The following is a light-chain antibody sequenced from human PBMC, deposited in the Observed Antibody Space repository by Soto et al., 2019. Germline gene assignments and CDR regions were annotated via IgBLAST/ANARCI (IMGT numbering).Light chain of an antibody. CDR1: SSDVGGYNY. Sequence: QSALTQPPSASGSPGQSVTISCPGTSSDVGGYNYVSWYQQYPGRAPKLMVYEVTKRLSGVPDRFSGSKSGNTASLTVSGLQAEDEADYYCSSYAASNNFYFVFGGGTKLTVL. CDR3: SSYAASNNFYFV. CDR2: EVT. V-gene: IGLV2-8*01. J-gene: IGLJ3*02.